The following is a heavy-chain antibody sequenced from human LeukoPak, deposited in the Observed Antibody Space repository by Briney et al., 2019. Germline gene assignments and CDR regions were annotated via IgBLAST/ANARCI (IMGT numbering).Heavy chain of an antibody. CDR3: ARRDYEGFAYFFDY. J-gene: IGHJ4*02. D-gene: IGHD3-22*01. CDR2: IYYSGNT. Sequence: SETLSLTCTVSGGSISTYHWSWIRQPPGKGLEWIGYIYYSGNTNYNPSLKSRVTISVDTSKNQFSLKLNSVTAADTAVYYCARRDYEGFAYFFDYWGPGTLVTVSS. CDR1: GGSISTYH. V-gene: IGHV4-59*01.